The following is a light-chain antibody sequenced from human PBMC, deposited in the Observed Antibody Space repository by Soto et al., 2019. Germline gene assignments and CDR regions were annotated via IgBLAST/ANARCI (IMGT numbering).Light chain of an antibody. V-gene: IGKV3-20*01. J-gene: IGKJ1*01. CDR2: RAS. CDR1: QSVSRSF. CDR3: QQSGT. Sequence: EIVLTQSPGTLSLSSGERATLSCRASQSVSRSFLAWYQHKPGQAPRLLIYRASNRAAGIPDRFSGSGSGTDFTLTISRLEPEDFAVYYCQQSGTFGQGT.